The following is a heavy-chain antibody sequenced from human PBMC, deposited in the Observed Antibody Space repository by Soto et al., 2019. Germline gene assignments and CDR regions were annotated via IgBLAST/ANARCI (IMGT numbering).Heavy chain of an antibody. CDR2: IIPIFGTA. J-gene: IGHJ1*01. CDR3: ARGAYYDSSGYPAHLQH. V-gene: IGHV1-69*13. Sequence: SVKVSCKASGGTFSSYAISWVRQAPGQGLEWMGGIIPIFGTANYAQKFQGRVTITADESTSTAYMELSSLRSEDTAVYYCARGAYYDSSGYPAHLQHWGQGTLVTVSS. D-gene: IGHD3-22*01. CDR1: GGTFSSYA.